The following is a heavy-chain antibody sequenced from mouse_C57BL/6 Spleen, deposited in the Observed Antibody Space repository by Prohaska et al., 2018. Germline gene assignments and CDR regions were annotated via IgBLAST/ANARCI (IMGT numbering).Heavy chain of an antibody. CDR3: MRDGSYWYLGA. D-gene: IGHD2-3*01. V-gene: IGHV11-2*01. CDR2: INSDGIAI. CDR1: GFTFIGFW. Sequence: EVQLLETGGGLVQPGGSRGLSCEGSGFTFIGFWMSWVRQPPGKTLEWIGDINSDGIAINYAPSIKDRFTIFRDNDKSTLYLQMSYVRSDDTDTYLCMRDGSYWYLGACGTGSAINV. J-gene: IGHJ1*03.